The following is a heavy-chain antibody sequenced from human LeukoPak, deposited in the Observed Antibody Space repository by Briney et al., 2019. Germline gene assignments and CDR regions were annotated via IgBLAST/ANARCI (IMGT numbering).Heavy chain of an antibody. Sequence: SETLSLTCAVYGGSFSGYYWSWIRQPPGKGLEWIGEFNHSGSTNYNPSLKSRVTISVDTSKNQFSLKLSSVTAADTAVYYCARDHAGYSSSWLTFDYWGQGTLVTVSS. CDR2: FNHSGST. CDR3: ARDHAGYSSSWLTFDY. D-gene: IGHD6-13*01. CDR1: GGSFSGYY. J-gene: IGHJ4*02. V-gene: IGHV4-34*01.